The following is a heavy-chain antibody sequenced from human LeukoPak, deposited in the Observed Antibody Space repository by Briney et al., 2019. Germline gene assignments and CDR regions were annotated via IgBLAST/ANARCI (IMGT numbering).Heavy chain of an antibody. CDR2: ISGGGAI. D-gene: IGHD3-10*01. Sequence: SETLSLTCTVSGGSIHSYWSWIRQPAGKGLEWIGRISGGGAITYNPALQSRLTISIDTSKNQLSLKLMSVPAEDTAVYYCARDSGTTGEVKFDPWGQGTLVTVSS. CDR3: ARDSGTTGEVKFDP. J-gene: IGHJ5*02. V-gene: IGHV4-4*07. CDR1: GGSIHSY.